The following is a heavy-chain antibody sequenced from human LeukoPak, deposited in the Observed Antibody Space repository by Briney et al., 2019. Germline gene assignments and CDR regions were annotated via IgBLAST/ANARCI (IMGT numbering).Heavy chain of an antibody. Sequence: GASVKVSCKASGGTFSSYAISWVRQAPGQGLEWMGGIIPIFGTANYAQKFQGRVTITADESTSTAYMELSSLRSEDTAVYYCARAGTINPWFDPWGQGTLVTVSS. CDR1: GGTFSSYA. D-gene: IGHD1-26*01. V-gene: IGHV1-69*13. CDR2: IIPIFGTA. J-gene: IGHJ5*02. CDR3: ARAGTINPWFDP.